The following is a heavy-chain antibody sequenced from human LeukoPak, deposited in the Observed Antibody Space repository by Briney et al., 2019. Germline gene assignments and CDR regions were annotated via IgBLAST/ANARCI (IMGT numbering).Heavy chain of an antibody. Sequence: SETLSLTCPVSGGSISSSSYYWGWLRQPPGKGLEWIGRIYYSGSTYYNPSLKSRFTISVDTSKKQFSLKRSSVTATDMAVYYCARAYRYYDSSGYYYVPDAFDIWGQGTMVTVSS. CDR1: GGSISSSSYY. CDR2: IYYSGST. D-gene: IGHD3-22*01. J-gene: IGHJ3*02. CDR3: ARAYRYYDSSGYYYVPDAFDI. V-gene: IGHV4-39*07.